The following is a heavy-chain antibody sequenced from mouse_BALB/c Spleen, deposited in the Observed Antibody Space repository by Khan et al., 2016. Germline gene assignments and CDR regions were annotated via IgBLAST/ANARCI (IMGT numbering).Heavy chain of an antibody. Sequence: QVTLKESGPGILQPSQTLSLTCSFSGFSLSTSGMGVSWIRQPSGKGLEWLAHIYWDDDKRYNPSLKSRLTIYKDTSSNQVFLKITSVETADTATYYCAADDSFAYWGQGTLVTVSA. CDR1: GFSLSTSGMG. J-gene: IGHJ3*01. CDR3: AADDSFAY. CDR2: IYWDDDK. D-gene: IGHD2-13*01. V-gene: IGHV8-12*01.